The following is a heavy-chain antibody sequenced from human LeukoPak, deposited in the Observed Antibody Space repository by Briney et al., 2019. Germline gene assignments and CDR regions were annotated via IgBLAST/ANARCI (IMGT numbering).Heavy chain of an antibody. D-gene: IGHD1-26*01. CDR2: ISGSGGST. V-gene: IGHV3-23*01. CDR3: ARGQWEILRYFDY. Sequence: GGSLRLSCAASGFTFSSYGMTWVRQAPGKGLEWVSSISGSGGSTYYADSVKGRFTISRDNSKNTLYLQMNSLRAEDTAIYYCARGQWEILRYFDYWGQGTLVTVSS. CDR1: GFTFSSYG. J-gene: IGHJ4*02.